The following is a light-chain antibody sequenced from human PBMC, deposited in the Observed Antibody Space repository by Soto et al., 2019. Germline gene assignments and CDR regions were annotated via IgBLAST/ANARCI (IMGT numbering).Light chain of an antibody. Sequence: EIVLTQSPGTLSLSPGERATLSCRASQSVSSSYLAWYQQKPGQAPRLLIYDASSRATGIPDRFSGSGSGTYFTLTIIRLEPEDFAVYYCQQYDSSLGLTFGGGTKVEIK. CDR2: DAS. CDR3: QQYDSSLGLT. V-gene: IGKV3-20*01. J-gene: IGKJ4*01. CDR1: QSVSSSY.